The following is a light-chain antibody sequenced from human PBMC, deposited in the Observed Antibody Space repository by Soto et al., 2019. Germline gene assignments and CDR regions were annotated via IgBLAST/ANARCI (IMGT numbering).Light chain of an antibody. CDR2: DAS. J-gene: IGKJ1*01. CDR1: QSISSW. V-gene: IGKV1-5*01. Sequence: DIQMTQSPSTLSASVGDRVTITCRASQSISSWLAWYQQKPGKAPKLLIYDASSLESGVPSRFSGSGSGTEFSLTISSLQPDDFATYFCEQYKIYWTFWQGTKVEIK. CDR3: EQYKIYWT.